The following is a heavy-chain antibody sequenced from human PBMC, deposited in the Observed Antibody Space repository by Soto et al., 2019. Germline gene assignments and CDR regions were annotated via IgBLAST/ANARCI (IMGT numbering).Heavy chain of an antibody. V-gene: IGHV4-34*01. CDR3: ARGIGYCFFFQAEDGIRDVRSVSAFLLNRSSDL. Sequence: PGKRLEWIGEINHSGSTNYNPSLRSRVTISVDTSKNQFSLKLSSVTAADTAVYYCARGIGYCFFFQAEDGIRDVRSVSAFLLNRSSDL. CDR2: INHSGST. D-gene: IGHD2-15*01. J-gene: IGHJ2*01.